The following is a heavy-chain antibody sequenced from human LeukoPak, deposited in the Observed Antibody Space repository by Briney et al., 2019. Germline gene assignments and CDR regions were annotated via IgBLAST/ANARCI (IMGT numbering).Heavy chain of an antibody. Sequence: GASVKVSCKASGYTFTSYGISWVRQPPGQGLEWMGWISAYNGNTNYAQKLQGRVTMTTDTSTSTAYMELRSLRSDDTAVYYCARVEYYYGSGSYYNGIDYWGQGTLVTVSS. CDR1: GYTFTSYG. CDR2: ISAYNGNT. J-gene: IGHJ4*02. D-gene: IGHD3-10*01. V-gene: IGHV1-18*01. CDR3: ARVEYYYGSGSYYNGIDY.